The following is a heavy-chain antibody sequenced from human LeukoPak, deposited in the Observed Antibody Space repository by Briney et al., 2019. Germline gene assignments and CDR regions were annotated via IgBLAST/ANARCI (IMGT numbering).Heavy chain of an antibody. CDR1: GFTFSSYA. CDR3: AKDGAGYSYYYDSSGYYH. J-gene: IGHJ5*02. D-gene: IGHD3-22*01. Sequence: GGSLRLSCAASGFTFSSYAMHWVRQAPGKGLEWVAVISYDGSNKYYADSVKGRFTISRDNSKNTLYLQMNSLRAEDTAVYYCAKDGAGYSYYYDSSGYYHWGQGTLVTVSS. CDR2: ISYDGSNK. V-gene: IGHV3-30*04.